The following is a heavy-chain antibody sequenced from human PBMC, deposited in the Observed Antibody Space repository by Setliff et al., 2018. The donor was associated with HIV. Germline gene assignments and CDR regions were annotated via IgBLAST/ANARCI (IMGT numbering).Heavy chain of an antibody. CDR1: GVSITSYY. D-gene: IGHD2-8*02. Sequence: SLTCTVSGVSITSYYWNWIRQPPGKGLEWIGYGHYSGNTKQNPSLRSRVTISVDTSKNQLSLTLYSVSAADTAVYYCARLLPVATGHYYMDVWGKGTTVTVSS. J-gene: IGHJ6*03. CDR2: GHYSGNT. V-gene: IGHV4-59*08. CDR3: ARLLPVATGHYYMDV.